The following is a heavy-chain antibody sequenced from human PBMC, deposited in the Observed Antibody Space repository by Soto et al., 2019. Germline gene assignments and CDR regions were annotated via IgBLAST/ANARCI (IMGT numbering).Heavy chain of an antibody. CDR1: GYTFTNHY. D-gene: IGHD5-12*01. Sequence: QVQLVQSGAEVKKPGASVKVSCKTSGYTFTNHYINWVRQAAGQGLEWMAWMDLSRDDTGYAQKFKGRITMTRDTSISTAYMELSSLTSEDTAVYYCARGSLEMATISHWGQGTLVTVSS. CDR2: MDLSRDDT. CDR3: ARGSLEMATISH. V-gene: IGHV1-8*01. J-gene: IGHJ4*02.